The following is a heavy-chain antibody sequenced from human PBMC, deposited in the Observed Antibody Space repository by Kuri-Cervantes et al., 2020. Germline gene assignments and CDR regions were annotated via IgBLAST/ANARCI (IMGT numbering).Heavy chain of an antibody. J-gene: IGHJ4*02. Sequence: ASVKVSCKASGYTFTSYGISWVRQAPGQGLEWIGWISAYNGNTNYAQKLQGRVTMTTDTSTSTAYMELRSLRSDDTAVYYCARSFHLYGDYVQTRDYWGQGTLVTVSS. D-gene: IGHD4-17*01. V-gene: IGHV1-18*01. CDR2: ISAYNGNT. CDR3: ARSFHLYGDYVQTRDY. CDR1: GYTFTSYG.